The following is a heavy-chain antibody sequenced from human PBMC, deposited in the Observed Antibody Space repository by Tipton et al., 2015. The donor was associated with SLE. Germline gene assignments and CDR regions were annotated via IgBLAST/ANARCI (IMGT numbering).Heavy chain of an antibody. V-gene: IGHV4-61*02. CDR3: ARADGATGLDY. Sequence: TLSLTCTVSSASISSDDYYWTWIRQPAGKGLEWIGRIYTSGSTNYNPSLKSRVTISVDTSKNQFSLRLSSVTAADTAVYYCARADGATGLDYWGQGTLVTVSS. CDR2: IYTSGST. J-gene: IGHJ4*02. D-gene: IGHD5-12*01. CDR1: SASISSDDYY.